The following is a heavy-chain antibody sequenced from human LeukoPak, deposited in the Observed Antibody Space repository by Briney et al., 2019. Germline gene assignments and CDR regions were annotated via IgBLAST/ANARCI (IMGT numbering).Heavy chain of an antibody. D-gene: IGHD4-11*01. J-gene: IGHJ6*03. CDR2: INPSGGST. V-gene: IGHV1-46*01. Sequence: ASVKVSCEASGYTFTSYYIYWVRQAPGQGLEWMGIINPSGGSTNYAQKFQGRVTMTRNTSISTAYMELSSLRSEDTAVYYCAKSATVPSYYYYYYMDVWGKGTTVTVSS. CDR1: GYTFTSYY. CDR3: AKSATVPSYYYYYYMDV.